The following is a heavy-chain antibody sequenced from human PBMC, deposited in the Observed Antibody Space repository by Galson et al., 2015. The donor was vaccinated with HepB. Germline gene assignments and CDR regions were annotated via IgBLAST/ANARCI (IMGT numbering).Heavy chain of an antibody. CDR1: GSTFSTYS. D-gene: IGHD5-18*01. CDR3: ARDLRRPRDTWIQLWVLYGVDV. CDR2: ISSSSSYI. V-gene: IGHV3-21*01. J-gene: IGHJ6*02. Sequence: SLRLSCAASGSTFSTYSMNWVRQAPGKGLEWVSSISSSSSYIYYADSVKGRFTIPRDNAKNSLYLQMNSLRAEDTAVYYCARDLRRPRDTWIQLWVLYGVDVWGQGTTVTVSS.